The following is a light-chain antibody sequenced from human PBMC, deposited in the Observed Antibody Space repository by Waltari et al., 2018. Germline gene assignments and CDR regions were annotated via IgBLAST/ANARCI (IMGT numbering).Light chain of an antibody. Sequence: DIQMTQSPSTLSASVGDSVTITCRASETVLTWFAWYQRTPGKTPNHLIYRASSVVSGVPSRFSGSASGTEFTLTISSLQPDASATYYCLPYHSYSKFGQGTKLEIK. V-gene: IGKV1-5*03. CDR3: LPYHSYSK. CDR1: ETVLTW. J-gene: IGKJ2*01. CDR2: RAS.